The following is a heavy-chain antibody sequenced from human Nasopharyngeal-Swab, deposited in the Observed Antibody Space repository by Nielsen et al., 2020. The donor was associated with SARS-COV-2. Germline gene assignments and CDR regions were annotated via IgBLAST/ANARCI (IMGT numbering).Heavy chain of an antibody. V-gene: IGHV4-61*01. CDR3: ARYSGSYYRGYMDV. Sequence: GSLRLSSTVSGGSVSSGSYYWSWIRQPPGKGLEWIGYIYYSGSTNYNPSLKSRVTISVDTSKNQFSLKLSSVTAADTAVYYCARYSGSYYRGYMDVWGKGTTVTVSS. D-gene: IGHD1-26*01. CDR1: GGSVSSGSYY. J-gene: IGHJ6*03. CDR2: IYYSGST.